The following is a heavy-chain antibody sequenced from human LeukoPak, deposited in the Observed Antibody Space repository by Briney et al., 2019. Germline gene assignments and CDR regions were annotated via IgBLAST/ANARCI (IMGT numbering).Heavy chain of an antibody. CDR3: ARAPYCSSTSCNYYYYSMGV. CDR2: ISTNNGNT. V-gene: IGHV1-18*01. D-gene: IGHD2-2*01. Sequence: ASVKVSCKASGYTFTNYGISWVRQAPGQGLEWMGWISTNNGNTNYAQKLQGRVTMTTDTSTSTAYMELRSLRSDDTAVYYCARAPYCSSTSCNYYYYSMGVWGQGTRSPSP. CDR1: GYTFTNYG. J-gene: IGHJ6*02.